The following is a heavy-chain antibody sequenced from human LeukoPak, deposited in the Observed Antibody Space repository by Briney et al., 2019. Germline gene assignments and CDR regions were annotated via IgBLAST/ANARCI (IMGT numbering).Heavy chain of an antibody. Sequence: GGSLRLSCAASRCIFSDHYMDWVRQAPGKGLEWLARSRDKAKSYSTEHAASVKGRFTISRDNSKNSLYLQMTSLKTEDTAVYYCARRSNSYYSFDYWGQGTLVTVSS. D-gene: IGHD1-26*01. J-gene: IGHJ4*02. CDR3: ARRSNSYYSFDY. V-gene: IGHV3-72*01. CDR2: SRDKAKSYST. CDR1: RCIFSDHY.